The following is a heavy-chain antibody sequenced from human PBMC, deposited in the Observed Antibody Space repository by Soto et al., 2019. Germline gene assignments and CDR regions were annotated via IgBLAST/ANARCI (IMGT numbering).Heavy chain of an antibody. J-gene: IGHJ6*02. CDR1: GGTFSSYA. D-gene: IGHD5-18*01. Sequence: QVQLVQSGAEVKKPGSSVKVSCKASGGTFSSYAISWVRQAPGQGLEWMGGIIPIFGTANYAQKFQGRVTITADESTSTAYMELSSLRSEDTAVYYCARTMDTAMVTMVYYYGMDVWGQGTTVTVSS. V-gene: IGHV1-69*01. CDR3: ARTMDTAMVTMVYYYGMDV. CDR2: IIPIFGTA.